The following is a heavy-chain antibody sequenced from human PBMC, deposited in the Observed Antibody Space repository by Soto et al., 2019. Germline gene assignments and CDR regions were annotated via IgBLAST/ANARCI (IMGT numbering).Heavy chain of an antibody. CDR3: ASHLWVATISWVGWFDP. D-gene: IGHD5-12*01. J-gene: IGHJ5*02. V-gene: IGHV4-39*01. CDR1: GGSISSSSYY. Sequence: QLQLQESGPGLVKPSETLSLTCTVSGGSISSSSYYWGWIRQPPGKGLEWIGSIYYSGSTYYNPSLNSRGPISGDTPKKQFCLKLSSVTAADTAVYYCASHLWVATISWVGWFDPWGQGTLVTVSS. CDR2: IYYSGST.